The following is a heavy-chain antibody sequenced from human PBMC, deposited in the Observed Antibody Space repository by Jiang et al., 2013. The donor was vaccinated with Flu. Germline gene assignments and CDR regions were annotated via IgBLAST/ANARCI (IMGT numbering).Heavy chain of an antibody. V-gene: IGHV4-34*01. Sequence: LLKPSETLSLTCAVYGGSFSGYYWSWIRQPPGKGLEWIGEINHSGSTNYNPSLKSRVTISVDTSKNQFSPKLSSVTAADTAVYYCARHGTDYYDSSGTSWFDPWGQGTLVTVSS. CDR2: INHSGST. J-gene: IGHJ5*02. D-gene: IGHD3-22*01. CDR1: GGSFSGYY. CDR3: ARHGTDYYDSSGTSWFDP.